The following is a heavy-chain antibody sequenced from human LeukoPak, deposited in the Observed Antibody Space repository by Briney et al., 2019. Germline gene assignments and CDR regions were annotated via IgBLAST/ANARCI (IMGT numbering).Heavy chain of an antibody. CDR1: GYSINNGYF. J-gene: IGHJ6*04. D-gene: IGHD3-10*01. Sequence: SETLSVTRTVSGYSINNGYFWGWIRQPPGKGLEYIGTVSHSGDTYYNPSLKSRVTISLDTSTNEISLKLRSATAADTAVYYCVRGLRSGSNYFFYGMDVWGKGTTVTVSS. CDR2: VSHSGDT. CDR3: VRGLRSGSNYFFYGMDV. V-gene: IGHV4-38-2*02.